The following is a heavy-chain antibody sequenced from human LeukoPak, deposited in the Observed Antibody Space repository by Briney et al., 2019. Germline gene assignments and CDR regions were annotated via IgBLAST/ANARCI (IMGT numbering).Heavy chain of an antibody. Sequence: MPSETLSLTCAVYGGSFSGYYWSWIRQPPGKGLEWIGEINHSGSTNYNPSLKSRVTISVDTSKNQFSLKLSSVTAADTAVYYCARGIGGLWVQLWLRNSGGHFDYWGQGTLVTVSS. CDR2: INHSGST. D-gene: IGHD5-18*01. CDR3: ARGIGGLWVQLWLRNSGGHFDY. CDR1: GGSFSGYY. V-gene: IGHV4-34*01. J-gene: IGHJ4*02.